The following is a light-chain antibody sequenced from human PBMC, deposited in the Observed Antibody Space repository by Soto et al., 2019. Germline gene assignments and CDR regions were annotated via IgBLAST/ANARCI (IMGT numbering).Light chain of an antibody. CDR2: TAS. J-gene: IGKJ1*01. CDR3: QQTDSIPPT. V-gene: IGKV1-39*01. Sequence: DIQMTQSPSSLSASVGDGVTITCRASQSISTYLNWYQQKPGKAPKLLIYTASSLQSGVPSRFSGSGSGTDFTLTISSLQPEDFATYSCQQTDSIPPTFGQGTKVDIK. CDR1: QSISTY.